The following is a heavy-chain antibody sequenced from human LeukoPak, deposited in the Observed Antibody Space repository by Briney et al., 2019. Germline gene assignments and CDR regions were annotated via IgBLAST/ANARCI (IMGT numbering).Heavy chain of an antibody. Sequence: SETLSLTCTVSGGSISSSSYYWGWIRQPPGKGLEWIGSIYYSGSTYYNPSLKSRVTISVDTSKNQFSLKLSSVTAADTAVYYCASGHYGDYVVWFDPWGQGTLVSVSS. V-gene: IGHV4-39*01. CDR2: IYYSGST. J-gene: IGHJ5*02. D-gene: IGHD4-17*01. CDR1: GGSISSSSYY. CDR3: ASGHYGDYVVWFDP.